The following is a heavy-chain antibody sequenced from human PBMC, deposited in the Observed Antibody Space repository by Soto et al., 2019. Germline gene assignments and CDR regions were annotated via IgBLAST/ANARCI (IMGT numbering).Heavy chain of an antibody. V-gene: IGHV4-39*01. J-gene: IGHJ4*02. CDR1: GGSISSSSYY. Sequence: SETLSLTCTVSGGSISSSSYYWGWIRQPPGKGLEWIGSIYYSGSTYYNPSLKSRVTISVDTSKNQFSLKLSSVTAADTAVYYCARREVRGVIVDFFDYWGQGTLVTVSS. CDR2: IYYSGST. D-gene: IGHD3-10*01. CDR3: ARREVRGVIVDFFDY.